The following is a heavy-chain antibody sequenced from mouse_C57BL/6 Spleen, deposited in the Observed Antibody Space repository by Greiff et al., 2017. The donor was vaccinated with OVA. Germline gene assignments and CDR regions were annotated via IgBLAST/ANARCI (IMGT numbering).Heavy chain of an antibody. V-gene: IGHV1-80*01. CDR1: GYAFSSYW. D-gene: IGHD2-5*01. CDR2: IYPGDGDT. Sequence: QVQLQQSGAELVKPGASVKISCKASGYAFSSYWMNWVKQRPGKGLEWIGQIYPGDGDTNYNGKFKGKATLTADKSSSTAYMQLSSLTSEDSAVYFCARVDYYSNYYAMDYWGQGTSVTVSS. CDR3: ARVDYYSNYYAMDY. J-gene: IGHJ4*01.